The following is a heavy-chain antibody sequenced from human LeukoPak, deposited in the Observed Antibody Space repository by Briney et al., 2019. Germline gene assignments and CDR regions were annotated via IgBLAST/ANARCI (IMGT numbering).Heavy chain of an antibody. CDR3: ARGQVAGSWNY. CDR2: IYYNGAT. V-gene: IGHV4-59*01. Sequence: WETLSLTCTVSGDSISSSYWSWIRQPPGKGLEWIGYIYYNGATNYNPSLKSRVTISVDTPKNQFSLKLSSVTTADAAVYYCARGQVAGSWNYWGQGILVTVSS. D-gene: IGHD6-19*01. CDR1: GDSISSSY. J-gene: IGHJ4*02.